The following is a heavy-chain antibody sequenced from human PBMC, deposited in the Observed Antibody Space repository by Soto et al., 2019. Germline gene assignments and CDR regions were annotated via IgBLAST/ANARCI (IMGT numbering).Heavy chain of an antibody. Sequence: EVQLLESGGGLVQPGGSLRLSCAASGFTFSSYAMSWVRQAPGKGLEWVSAISGSGGSTYYADSVKGRFTISRDNSKNTLYLQMNSLRAEDTAVYYCAKDPRPQHFDWLQNFDYWGQGTLVTVSS. J-gene: IGHJ4*02. V-gene: IGHV3-23*01. D-gene: IGHD3-9*01. CDR1: GFTFSSYA. CDR3: AKDPRPQHFDWLQNFDY. CDR2: ISGSGGST.